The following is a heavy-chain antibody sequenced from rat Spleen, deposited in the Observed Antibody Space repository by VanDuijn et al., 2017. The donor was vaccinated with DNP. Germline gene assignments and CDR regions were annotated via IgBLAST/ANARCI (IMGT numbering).Heavy chain of an antibody. CDR1: GFSLTSDG. CDR2: IWGHGNT. J-gene: IGHJ4*01. Sequence: QVQLKETGPGLVQPTQTLSLTCTGSGFSLTSDGVHWIRQPPGKGLEWMGIIWGHGNTDYNSALKSRLSINSDTSKSQVFLKINSLQTDDTAIYYCARTTLYVMDAWGQGVMVTVSS. D-gene: IGHD1-10*01. V-gene: IGHV2-52*01. CDR3: ARTTLYVMDA.